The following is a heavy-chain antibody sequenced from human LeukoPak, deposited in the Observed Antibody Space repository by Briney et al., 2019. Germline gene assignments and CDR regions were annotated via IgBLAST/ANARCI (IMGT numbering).Heavy chain of an antibody. CDR3: ARDIVMGAAVAGHYYYYGMDV. CDR2: INAGNGNT. J-gene: IGHJ6*02. CDR1: GYTFTSYA. Sequence: ASVKVSCKASGYTFTSYAMHWVRQAPGQRLEWMGWINAGNGNTKYSQKFQGRVTITRDTSASTAYMELSSLRSEDTAVYYCARDIVMGAAVAGHYYYYGMDVWGQGTTVTVSS. V-gene: IGHV1-3*01. D-gene: IGHD6-19*01.